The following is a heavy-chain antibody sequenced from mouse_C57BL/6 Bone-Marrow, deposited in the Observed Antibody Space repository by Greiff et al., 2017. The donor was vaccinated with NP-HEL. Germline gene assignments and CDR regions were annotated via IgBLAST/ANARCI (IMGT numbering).Heavy chain of an antibody. CDR1: GYTFTSYW. Sequence: QVQLQQPGAELVRPGTSVKLSCKASGYTFTSYWMHWVKQRPGQGLEWIGVIDPSDSYTNYNQKFKGKATLTVETSSSTAYMQLSSLTSEDSAVYYCARGMDYWGQGTSVTVSS. CDR2: IDPSDSYT. CDR3: ARGMDY. V-gene: IGHV1-59*01. J-gene: IGHJ4*01.